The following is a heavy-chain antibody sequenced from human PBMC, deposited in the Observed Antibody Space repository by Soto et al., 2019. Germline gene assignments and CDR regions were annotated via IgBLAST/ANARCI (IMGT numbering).Heavy chain of an antibody. CDR2: ISPMFGAA. CDR3: AREVQVHTPAFVY. CDR1: GGTFNTYA. V-gene: IGHV1-69*19. Sequence: QVQLVQSGAEMKKPGSSVKVSCQSSGGTFNTYAMNWVRQAPGQGPEWMGDISPMFGAAYYAPKFQGRVTITADESTGTSYMQLSSVTSADTALYFCAREVQVHTPAFVYGGQGTLVTVSS. D-gene: IGHD3-10*01. J-gene: IGHJ4*02.